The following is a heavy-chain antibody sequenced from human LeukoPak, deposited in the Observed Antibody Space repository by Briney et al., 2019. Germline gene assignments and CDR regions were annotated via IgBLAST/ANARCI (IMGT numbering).Heavy chain of an antibody. CDR1: GYTFTDYY. V-gene: IGHV1-69*13. CDR3: ARAQYGGYVSPNYYHYYYMDV. CDR2: IIPIFGTA. D-gene: IGHD5-12*01. Sequence: GASVKVSCKASGYTFTDYYMHWVRQAPGQGLEWMGGIIPIFGTANYAQKFQGRVTITADESTSTAYMELSSLRSEDTAVYYCARAQYGGYVSPNYYHYYYMDVWGKGTTVTISS. J-gene: IGHJ6*03.